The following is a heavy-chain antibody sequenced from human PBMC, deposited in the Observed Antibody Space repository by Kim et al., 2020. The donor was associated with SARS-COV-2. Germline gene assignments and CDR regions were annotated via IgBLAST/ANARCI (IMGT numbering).Heavy chain of an antibody. CDR3: AREIVVVVAAYYYYYGMDV. V-gene: IGHV6-1*01. CDR1: GDSVSSNSAA. J-gene: IGHJ6*02. Sequence: SQTLSLTCAISGDSVSSNSAAWNWIRQSPSRGLEWLGRTYYRSKWYNDYAVSVKSRITINPDTSKNQFSLQLNSVTPEDTAVYYCAREIVVVVAAYYYYYGMDVWGQGTTVTVSS. CDR2: TYYRSKWYN. D-gene: IGHD2-15*01.